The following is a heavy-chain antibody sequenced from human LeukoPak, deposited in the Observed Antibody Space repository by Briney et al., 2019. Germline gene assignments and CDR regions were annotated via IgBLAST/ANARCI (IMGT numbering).Heavy chain of an antibody. CDR1: GFTFSSYG. CDR2: IRYDGSNK. V-gene: IGHV3-30*02. D-gene: IGHD3-10*01. J-gene: IGHJ4*02. CDR3: AKAYTVRGSFDY. Sequence: GGYLRLSCAASGFTFSSYGMHWVRQAPGKGLEWVAFIRYDGSNKYYADSVKGRFTISRDNSKNTLYLQMNSLRAEDTAVYYCAKAYTVRGSFDYWGQGTLVTVSS.